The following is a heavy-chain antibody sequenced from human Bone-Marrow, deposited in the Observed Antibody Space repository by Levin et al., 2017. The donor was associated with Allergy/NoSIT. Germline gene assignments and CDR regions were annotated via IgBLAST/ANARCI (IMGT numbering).Heavy chain of an antibody. V-gene: IGHV4-34*01. CDR2: INHLGIT. J-gene: IGHJ1*01. CDR1: GDSLNGFY. D-gene: IGHD1-1*01. Sequence: PSETLSLTCGVSGDSLNGFYWTWIRQSPGKGLEWIGEINHLGITKYNPSLKRRVTLSIDTSKNQFSLNLRSVTATDTAVYYCASGWTELWFWGQGTLVAVSS. CDR3: ASGWTELWF.